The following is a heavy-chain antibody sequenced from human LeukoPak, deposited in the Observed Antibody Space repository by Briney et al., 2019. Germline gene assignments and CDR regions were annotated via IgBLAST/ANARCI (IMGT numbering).Heavy chain of an antibody. V-gene: IGHV3-7*01. CDR1: GFTVSSNY. D-gene: IGHD6-13*01. J-gene: IGHJ4*02. Sequence: PGGSLRLSCAASGFTVSSNYMSWVRQAPGKGLEWVANIKQDGSEEYYVDSVKGRFTISRDNAKNSLYLQMNSLRAEDTAVYYCASGRQLGYWGQGTLVTVSS. CDR3: ASGRQLGY. CDR2: IKQDGSEE.